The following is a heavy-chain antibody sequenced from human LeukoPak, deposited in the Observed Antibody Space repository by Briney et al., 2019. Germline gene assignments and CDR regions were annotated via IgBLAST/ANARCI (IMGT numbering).Heavy chain of an antibody. Sequence: ASVKVSCKASGGTFSSYAISWVRQAPGEGLEWMGIINPSGGSTSYAQTFQGRVTMTRDMSTSTVHMELSSLRSEDTAVYYCARVAAEVVGVPGAIGFGWLRRDYYYMDVWGKGTPVTVSS. D-gene: IGHD2-2*02. CDR3: ARVAAEVVGVPGAIGFGWLRRDYYYMDV. J-gene: IGHJ6*03. V-gene: IGHV1-46*01. CDR1: GGTFSSYA. CDR2: INPSGGST.